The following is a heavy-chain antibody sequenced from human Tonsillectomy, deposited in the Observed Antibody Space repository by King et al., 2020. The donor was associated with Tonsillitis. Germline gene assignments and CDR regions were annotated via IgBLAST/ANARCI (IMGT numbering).Heavy chain of an antibody. CDR2: IYYTGST. D-gene: IGHD4-17*01. Sequence: QLQESGPGLVKPSETLSLACTVSGGSIFGNNYYWVWIRQPPGKGLEWVGSIYYTGSTHYNPSLRSRVTISVDMSKQQFSLKLRSVTAADTAVYYCARHWCPAYGDYGFDYWGQGTLVTVSS. CDR3: ARHWCPAYGDYGFDY. V-gene: IGHV4-39*01. CDR1: GGSIFGNNYY. J-gene: IGHJ4*02.